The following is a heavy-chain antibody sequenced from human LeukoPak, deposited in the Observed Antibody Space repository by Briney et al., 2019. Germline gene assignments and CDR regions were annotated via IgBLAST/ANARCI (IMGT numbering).Heavy chain of an antibody. J-gene: IGHJ3*02. Sequence: PSETLSLTCTVSGGSISSYYWSWIRQPPGKGLEWIGYIYYSESTNYNPSLKSRVTISVDTSKNQFSLKLSSVTAADTAVYYCARNTYYDFWSGYPDAFDIWGQGTMVTVSS. CDR2: IYYSEST. CDR1: GGSISSYY. CDR3: ARNTYYDFWSGYPDAFDI. D-gene: IGHD3-3*01. V-gene: IGHV4-59*08.